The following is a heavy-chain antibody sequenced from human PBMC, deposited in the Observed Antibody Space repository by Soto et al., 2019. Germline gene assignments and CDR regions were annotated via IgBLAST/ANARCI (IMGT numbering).Heavy chain of an antibody. D-gene: IGHD3-16*01. CDR3: ARRWGYYFDY. Sequence: PSETLSLTCTVSGGSISSGGYYWIWIRRPPGMGLEWIASISYSGTTNYNPSLKSRVTISVDTSKNQFSLKLSSVTAADTAVYYCARRWGYYFDYWGQGTLVTVSS. V-gene: IGHV4-61*08. CDR1: GGSISSGGYY. J-gene: IGHJ4*02. CDR2: ISYSGTT.